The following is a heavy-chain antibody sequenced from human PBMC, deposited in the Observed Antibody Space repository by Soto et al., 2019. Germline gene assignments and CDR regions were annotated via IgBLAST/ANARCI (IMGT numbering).Heavy chain of an antibody. CDR3: ARESGGTTATLDYYYFYMDV. CDR2: INANSGRK. J-gene: IGHJ6*03. Sequence: QVQLVQSGAEVKKPGASVKVSCKASGDAFSQFYIHWVRQAPGQGRGVMGWINANSGRKKCAQKFQGWVTMTRDTSIKTVYMELSGLKSDATAVYYWARESGGTTATLDYYYFYMDVWGKGTTVTVSS. D-gene: IGHD4-17*01. CDR1: GDAFSQFY. V-gene: IGHV1-2*04.